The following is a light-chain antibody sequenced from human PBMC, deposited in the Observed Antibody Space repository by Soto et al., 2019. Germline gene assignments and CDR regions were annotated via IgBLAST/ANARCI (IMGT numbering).Light chain of an antibody. J-gene: IGKJ2*01. V-gene: IGKV3-20*01. CDR3: QQYGGSPHT. CDR2: GVS. CDR1: QSVSSSY. Sequence: EIVLTQSPGTLSLSPGERATLSCRASQSVSSSYLAWYQQKPGQAPRLLIYGVSSRATGIPDRFSGSGSGTDFTLTISRLEPEDFAVYYCQQYGGSPHTFGQGTKLEIK.